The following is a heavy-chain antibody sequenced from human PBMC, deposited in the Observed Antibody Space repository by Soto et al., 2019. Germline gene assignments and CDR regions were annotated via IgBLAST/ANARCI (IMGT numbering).Heavy chain of an antibody. CDR2: IYYSGST. CDR1: GGSISSGGYY. CDR3: ARDQGIGGGGGMDV. V-gene: IGHV4-31*03. D-gene: IGHD2-21*01. J-gene: IGHJ6*02. Sequence: QVQLQESGPGLVKPSQTLSLTCTVSGGSISSGGYYWSWIRQHPGKGLEWIGYIYYSGSTYYNPSRQRRVTISVDPSKNQFSLKLSSVTAADTAVYYCARDQGIGGGGGMDVWGQGTTVTVSS.